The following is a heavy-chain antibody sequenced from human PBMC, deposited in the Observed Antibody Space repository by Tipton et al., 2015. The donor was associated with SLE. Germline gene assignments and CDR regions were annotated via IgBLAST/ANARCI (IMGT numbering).Heavy chain of an antibody. Sequence: SLRLSCAASGFTFSDYWIHWVRQAPGKGLVWVSHIDPDGSSTKFADSVKGRFTISRDNAKNSLSLQMNTLRAEDTAVYYCARDIYDSSGYWVHFDYWGQGTLVTVSS. D-gene: IGHD3-22*01. CDR2: IDPDGSST. V-gene: IGHV3-74*03. CDR1: GFTFSDYW. CDR3: ARDIYDSSGYWVHFDY. J-gene: IGHJ4*02.